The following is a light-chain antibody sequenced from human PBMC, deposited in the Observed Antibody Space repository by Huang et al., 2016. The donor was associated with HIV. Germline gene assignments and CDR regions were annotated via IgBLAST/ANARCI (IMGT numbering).Light chain of an antibody. Sequence: DIQMTQSPSSLSASVGDRVTITCRASQSISGYLIWYQQKSGKAPDLLIYGAYSLQTGVPSRFSGSGSGTDFTLTITSLQPEDFATYYCQQSYSAPYTFGQGTKLEIK. CDR1: QSISGY. V-gene: IGKV1-39*01. CDR2: GAY. CDR3: QQSYSAPYT. J-gene: IGKJ2*01.